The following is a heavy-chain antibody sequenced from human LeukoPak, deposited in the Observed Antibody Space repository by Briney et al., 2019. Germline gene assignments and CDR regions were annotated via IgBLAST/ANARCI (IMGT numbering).Heavy chain of an antibody. CDR2: ISSSSTYI. V-gene: IGHV3-21*01. Sequence: PGGSLRLSCAASGFNFRSYSMNWVRQAPGKGLEWVSSISSSSTYIYYADSVKGRFTISRDNAKNSLYLQMNSLRAEDTAVYYCARDESNTWSTLEYWGRGTLVAVSS. J-gene: IGHJ4*02. D-gene: IGHD6-13*01. CDR1: GFNFRSYS. CDR3: ARDESNTWSTLEY.